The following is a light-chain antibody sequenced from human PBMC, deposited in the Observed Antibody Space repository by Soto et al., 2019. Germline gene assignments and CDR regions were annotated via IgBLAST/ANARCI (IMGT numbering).Light chain of an antibody. CDR2: EVT. J-gene: IGLJ2*01. Sequence: QSVLTQPASVSGSPGQSITISCTGTSSDVGGYNYVSWYQQYPGKAPKPIIYEVTNRPSGVSNRFSGSKSGNTASLTISGLQAEDEADYYCSSYTSTSNHVIFGGGTKLTVL. CDR1: SSDVGGYNY. V-gene: IGLV2-14*03. CDR3: SSYTSTSNHVI.